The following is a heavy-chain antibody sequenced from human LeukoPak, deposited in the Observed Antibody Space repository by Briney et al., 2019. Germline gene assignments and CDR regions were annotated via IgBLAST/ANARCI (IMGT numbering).Heavy chain of an antibody. CDR1: GLAVSSNY. V-gene: IGHV3-53*01. D-gene: IGHD6-19*01. CDR3: ARDDIAVAGTDY. CDR2: IYSDGST. J-gene: IGHJ4*02. Sequence: GGSLRLSCAASGLAVSSNYMSWIRQAPGKGLEWVSVIYSDGSTYYADSVKGRFTISRDNSKNTLYLQMNSLRVEDTAVYYCARDDIAVAGTDYWGQGTLVTVSS.